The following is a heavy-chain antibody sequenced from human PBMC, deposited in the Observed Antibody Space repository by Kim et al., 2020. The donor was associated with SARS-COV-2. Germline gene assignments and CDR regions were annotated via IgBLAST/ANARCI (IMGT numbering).Heavy chain of an antibody. D-gene: IGHD1-26*01. Sequence: SETLSLTCTVSGGSISSSSYYWGWIRQPPGKGLEWIGSIYYSGSTYYNPSLKSRVTISVDTSKNQFSLKLSSVTAADTALYYCARHARFYRYYWGRGTLVSFAS. J-gene: IGHJ4*01. CDR1: GGSISSSSYY. CDR3: ARHARFYRYY. CDR2: IYYSGST. V-gene: IGHV4-39*01.